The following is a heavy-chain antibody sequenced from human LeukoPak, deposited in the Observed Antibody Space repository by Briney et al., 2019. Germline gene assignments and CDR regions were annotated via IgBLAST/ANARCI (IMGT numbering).Heavy chain of an antibody. V-gene: IGHV1-2*06. J-gene: IGHJ3*02. Sequence: EASAKVSCKASGYTFTGYYMNWVRQAPGQGLEWMGRINPNSGGTNYAQKFQGRVTMTRDTSISTAYMELSRLRSDDTAVYYCARVGDGLNDAFDIWGQGTMVTVSS. CDR1: GYTFTGYY. D-gene: IGHD5-24*01. CDR2: INPNSGGT. CDR3: ARVGDGLNDAFDI.